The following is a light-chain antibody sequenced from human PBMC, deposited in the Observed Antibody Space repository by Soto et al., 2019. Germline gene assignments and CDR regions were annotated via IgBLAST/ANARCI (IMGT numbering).Light chain of an antibody. CDR3: QQYYSYPPT. J-gene: IGKJ1*01. CDR2: AAS. V-gene: IGKV1-5*01. CDR1: QSVSSW. Sequence: IQMTQSPSTLSASVGDRVSITCRASQSVSSWLAWYQQKPGKAPKLLIYAASTLQSGVPSRFSGSGSGTDFTLTISCLQSEDFATYYCQQYYSYPPTFGQGTKVDIK.